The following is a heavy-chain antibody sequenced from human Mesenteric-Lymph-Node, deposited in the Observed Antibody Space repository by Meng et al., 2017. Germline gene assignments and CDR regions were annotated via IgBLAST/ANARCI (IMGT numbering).Heavy chain of an antibody. CDR1: CAIVSSNSDA. J-gene: IGHJ4*02. Sequence: LQTSGPGLCHPSHALSTLRATFCAIVSSNSDAWNWIGNPPSRGLEWRGRTSYRSKWYHEYAVSVTSRITISTAKHKNQLSLQLNSMPPEDTAVYDCASGINGGCGDWGQGTLVTVSS. V-gene: IGHV6-1*01. CDR3: ASGINGGCGD. D-gene: IGHD4-23*01. CDR2: TSYRSKWYH.